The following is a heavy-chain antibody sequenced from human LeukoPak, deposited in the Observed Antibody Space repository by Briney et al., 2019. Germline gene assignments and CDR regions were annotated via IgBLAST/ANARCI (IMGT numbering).Heavy chain of an antibody. CDR1: GYRFITFG. D-gene: IGHD3-10*01. CDR3: ARFQASEFRGFDH. V-gene: IGHV1-18*01. Sequence: PVASVKVSCKTSGYRFITFGINWVRQAPGQGLEWMAWINPYNGNRYYAKKFQGRFNMTTDTSTSTVYLELQTLTSDDTAIYYCARFQASEFRGFDHWGQGTLITVSS. CDR2: INPYNGNR. J-gene: IGHJ4*02.